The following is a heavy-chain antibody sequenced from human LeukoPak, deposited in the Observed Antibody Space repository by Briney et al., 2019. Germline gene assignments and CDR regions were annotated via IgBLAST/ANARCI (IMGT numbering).Heavy chain of an antibody. V-gene: IGHV4-39*07. J-gene: IGHJ6*03. CDR3: ASQSWSDPEDYYYYYMDV. Sequence: PSETLPLTCTVSGGSISSSSYYWGWIRQPPGKGLEWIGSIYYSGSTYYNPSLKSRVTISVDTSKNQFSLKLSSVTAADTAVYYCASQSWSDPEDYYYYYMDVWGKGTTVTVSS. D-gene: IGHD1-14*01. CDR1: GGSISSSSYY. CDR2: IYYSGST.